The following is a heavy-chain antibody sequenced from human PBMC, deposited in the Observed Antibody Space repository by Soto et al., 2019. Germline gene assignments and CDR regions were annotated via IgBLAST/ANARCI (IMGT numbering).Heavy chain of an antibody. CDR1: GLNFRNYG. Sequence: GGSQRHSCAASGLNFRNYGMHWVRQAPGKGLEWVAVISYDGSNKYYAESVKGRFTISRDNSKNTLYLQMNILRAEDTAVYYCAKVDSSGYFPFDYWGQGTLVT. CDR2: ISYDGSNK. CDR3: AKVDSSGYFPFDY. D-gene: IGHD3-22*01. V-gene: IGHV3-30*18. J-gene: IGHJ4*02.